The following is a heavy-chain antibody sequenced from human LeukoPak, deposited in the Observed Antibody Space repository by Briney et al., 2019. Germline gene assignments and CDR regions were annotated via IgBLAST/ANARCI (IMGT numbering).Heavy chain of an antibody. CDR1: GGSISSSSYY. CDR3: AREEYSSGWSSNYYYYYGMDV. J-gene: IGHJ6*02. CDR2: IYYSGST. D-gene: IGHD6-19*01. Sequence: SSETLSLTCTVSGGSISSSSYYWGWIRQPPGKGLEWIGSIYYSGSTYYNPSLKSRVTISVDTSKNQLSLKLSSVTAADTAVYYCAREEYSSGWSSNYYYYYGMDVWGQGTTVTVSS. V-gene: IGHV4-39*07.